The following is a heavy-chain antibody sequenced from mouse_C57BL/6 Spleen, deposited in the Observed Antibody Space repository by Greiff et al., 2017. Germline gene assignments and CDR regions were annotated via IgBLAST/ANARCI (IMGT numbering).Heavy chain of an antibody. V-gene: IGHV1-62-2*01. D-gene: IGHD2-4*01. J-gene: IGHJ4*01. CDR1: GYTFTEYT. CDR3: ARHGEGYEYDERDYYAMDY. CDR2: FYPGSGSI. Sequence: QVQLQQSGAELVKPGASVKLSCKASGYTFTEYTIHWVKQRSGQGLEWIGWFYPGSGSIKYNEKFKDKATLTADKSSSTVYMELSRLTSEDSAVYFGARHGEGYEYDERDYYAMDYWGQGTSVTVSS.